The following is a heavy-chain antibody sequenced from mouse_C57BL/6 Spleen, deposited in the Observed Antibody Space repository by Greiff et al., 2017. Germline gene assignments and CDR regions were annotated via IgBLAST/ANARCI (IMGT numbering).Heavy chain of an antibody. D-gene: IGHD2-14*01. V-gene: IGHV1-53*01. Sequence: QVQLKQPGTELVKPGASVKLSCKASGYTFTSYWMHWVKQRPGQGLEWIGNINPSNGGTNYNEKFKSKATLTVDKSSSTAYMQLSSLTSEDSAVYYCARSVPARGNYFDYWGQGTTRTVSS. CDR1: GYTFTSYW. CDR3: ARSVPARGNYFDY. CDR2: INPSNGGT. J-gene: IGHJ2*01.